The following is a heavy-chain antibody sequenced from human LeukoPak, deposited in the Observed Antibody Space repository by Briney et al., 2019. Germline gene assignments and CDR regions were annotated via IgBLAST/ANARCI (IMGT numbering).Heavy chain of an antibody. J-gene: IGHJ6*02. CDR3: ARERSGYRRHYYYYYGMDV. D-gene: IGHD3-3*01. Sequence: GASVTVSFKASGYTFTFYDINWVRQATGQGLEWMGWMNPKSGNTGYAQKFQGRVTMTRNTSIRTAYMELSSRRSEDTAVYYCARERSGYRRHYYYYYGMDVWGQGTTVTVSS. CDR2: MNPKSGNT. V-gene: IGHV1-8*01. CDR1: GYTFTFYD.